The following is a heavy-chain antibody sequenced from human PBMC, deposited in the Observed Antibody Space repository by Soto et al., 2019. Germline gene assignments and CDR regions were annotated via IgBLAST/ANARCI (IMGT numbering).Heavy chain of an antibody. CDR2: INHSGST. V-gene: IGHV4-34*01. D-gene: IGHD6-13*01. Sequence: LSLTCAVYGGSFSGYYWSWIRQPPGKGLEWIGEINHSGSTNYNPSLKSRVTISIDTSKNQFSLKLSSVTAADTAVYYCARGSWYYYYYGMDVWGQGTTVTVSS. CDR1: GGSFSGYY. J-gene: IGHJ6*02. CDR3: ARGSWYYYYYGMDV.